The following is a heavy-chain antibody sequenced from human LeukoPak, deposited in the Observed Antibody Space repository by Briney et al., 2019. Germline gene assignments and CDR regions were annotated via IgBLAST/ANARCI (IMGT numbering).Heavy chain of an antibody. D-gene: IGHD2-2*01. V-gene: IGHV4-4*07. CDR3: ARDFTYCSSTSCYGYFDY. CDR1: GGSISSYY. Sequence: SETLSLACTVSGGSISSYYWSWIRQPAGKGLEWIGRIYTSGSTNYNPSLKSRVTMSVDTSKNQFSLKLSSVTAADTAVYYCARDFTYCSSTSCYGYFDYWGQGTLVTVSS. J-gene: IGHJ4*02. CDR2: IYTSGST.